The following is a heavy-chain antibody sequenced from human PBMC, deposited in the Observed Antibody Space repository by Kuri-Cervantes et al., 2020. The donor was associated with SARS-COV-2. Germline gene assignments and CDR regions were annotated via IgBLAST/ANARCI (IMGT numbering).Heavy chain of an antibody. J-gene: IGHJ4*02. CDR2: IIPIFGTA. Sequence: SVKVSCRASGGTFSSYAISWVRQAPGQGLEWMGGIIPIFGTANYAQKFQGRVTITADESTSTAYMELSSLRFEDTAVYFCARDVGYGGTSELDITYFDYWGQGTLVTVSS. V-gene: IGHV1-69*13. CDR1: GGTFSSYA. CDR3: ARDVGYGGTSELDITYFDY. D-gene: IGHD4-23*01.